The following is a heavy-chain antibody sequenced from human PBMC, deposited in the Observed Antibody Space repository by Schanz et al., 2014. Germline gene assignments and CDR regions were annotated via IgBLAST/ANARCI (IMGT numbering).Heavy chain of an antibody. J-gene: IGHJ4*02. CDR1: GFTFSDSW. CDR2: IYKSGSA. V-gene: IGHV3-74*01. D-gene: IGHD1-1*01. Sequence: EVQLVESGGGLVQPGGSLRLSCAASGFTFSDSWMHWVRQAPGKGLVWVSLIYKSGSAFYADSVKGRLTISRDNSKNTVYLEMNRLRTEDTALYYCARDSAGTTFGVLDSWGQGTLVTVSS. CDR3: ARDSAGTTFGVLDS.